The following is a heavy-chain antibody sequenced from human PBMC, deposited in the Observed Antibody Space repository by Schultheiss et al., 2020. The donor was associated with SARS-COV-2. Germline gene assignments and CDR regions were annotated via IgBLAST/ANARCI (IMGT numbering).Heavy chain of an antibody. V-gene: IGHV3-30*03. CDR3: ARLKDSSGWSNAFDI. J-gene: IGHJ3*02. Sequence: GGSLRLSCAASGFTFDDYGMSWVRQAPGKGLEWVAVISYDGSNKYYADSVKGRFTISRDNSKNTLYLQMNSLRAEDTAVYYCARLKDSSGWSNAFDIWGQGTMVTVSS. D-gene: IGHD6-19*01. CDR2: ISYDGSNK. CDR1: GFTFDDYG.